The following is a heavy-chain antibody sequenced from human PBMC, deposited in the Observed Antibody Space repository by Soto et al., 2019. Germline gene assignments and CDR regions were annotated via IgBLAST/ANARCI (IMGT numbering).Heavy chain of an antibody. D-gene: IGHD2-15*01. CDR2: ISYDGSNK. Sequence: GGSLRLSCAASGFTFSSYGMHWVRQAPGKGLEWVAVISYDGSNKYYADSVKGRFTISRDNSKNTLYLQMNSLRAEDTAVYYCAKVARRGGSLNNWFDPWGQGTLVTVSS. CDR3: AKVARRGGSLNNWFDP. J-gene: IGHJ5*02. V-gene: IGHV3-30*18. CDR1: GFTFSSYG.